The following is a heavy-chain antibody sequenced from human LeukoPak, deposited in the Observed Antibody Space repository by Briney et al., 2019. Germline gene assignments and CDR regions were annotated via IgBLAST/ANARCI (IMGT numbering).Heavy chain of an antibody. Sequence: SETLSLTCTVSGGSISSYYWSWIRQPPGKGLEWIGYIYYNGNTNYNPSLKSRVTISVDTSKNQFSLKLSSVTAADTAVYYCTRRAGYSSSSGFDPWGQGTLVTVSS. D-gene: IGHD6-6*01. CDR1: GGSISSYY. J-gene: IGHJ5*02. CDR3: TRRAGYSSSSGFDP. CDR2: IYYNGNT. V-gene: IGHV4-59*01.